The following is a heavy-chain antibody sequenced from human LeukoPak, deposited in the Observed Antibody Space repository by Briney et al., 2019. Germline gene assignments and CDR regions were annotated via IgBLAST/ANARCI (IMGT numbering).Heavy chain of an antibody. CDR1: GGSISSSSNY. V-gene: IGHV4-39*07. D-gene: IGHD3-3*01. J-gene: IGHJ3*01. CDR3: ARGYDIDL. Sequence: SETLSLTCTVSGGSISSSSNYWDWIRQPPGEGLEWIGSIYYSGNTYYNPSLKSRVTISVDTSKNQFSLRLSSVTAADTAVYYCARGYDIDLWGRGTTVIVSS. CDR2: IYYSGNT.